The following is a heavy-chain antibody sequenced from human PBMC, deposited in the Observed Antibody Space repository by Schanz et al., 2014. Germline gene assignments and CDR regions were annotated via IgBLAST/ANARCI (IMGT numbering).Heavy chain of an antibody. J-gene: IGHJ6*02. V-gene: IGHV3-15*01. D-gene: IGHD1-26*01. CDR1: GFTFSSYG. CDR2: IKTKTEGGTT. Sequence: LVESGGGVVQPGRSLRLSCAASGFTFSSYGMHWVRQAPGKGLEWVGRIKTKTEGGTTDYAAPVKGRFTISRDDSTNTMYLQMNSLKTEDTAVYYCATGGRRGESHCFYGMDVWGQGTTVTVSS. CDR3: ATGGRRGESHCFYGMDV.